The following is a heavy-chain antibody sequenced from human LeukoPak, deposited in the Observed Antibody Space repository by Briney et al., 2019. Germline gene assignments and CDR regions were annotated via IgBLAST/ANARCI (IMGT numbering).Heavy chain of an antibody. CDR3: ASYPRYVSSPPFDY. D-gene: IGHD2-15*01. Sequence: ASVKVSCKASGYTFTAYYMHWVRQAPGQGFEWMGWINPNTGDRNYAQKFQGRVTMTRDTTISTAYMELSRLTSDDTAVYYCASYPRYVSSPPFDYRGQGTLVTVSS. CDR1: GYTFTAYY. J-gene: IGHJ4*02. V-gene: IGHV1-2*02. CDR2: INPNTGDR.